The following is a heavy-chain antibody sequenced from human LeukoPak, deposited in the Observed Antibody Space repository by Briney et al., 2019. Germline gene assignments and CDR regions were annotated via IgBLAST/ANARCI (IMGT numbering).Heavy chain of an antibody. Sequence: AETLSLICSVSGYPISIAHYWGWIRQPPGKGLEWIATIHYSGSTYYNPSLKSRVTISLDTSKNQFSLKLSSVTAADTAVYYCARSPSGHCYYYYMDVWGKGTTVTVSS. J-gene: IGHJ6*03. CDR3: ARSPSGHCYYYYMDV. CDR2: IHYSGST. D-gene: IGHD3-10*01. CDR1: GYPISIAHY. V-gene: IGHV4-38-2*02.